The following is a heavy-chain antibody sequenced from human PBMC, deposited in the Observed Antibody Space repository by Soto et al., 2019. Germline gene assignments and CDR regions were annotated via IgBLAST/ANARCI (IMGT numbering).Heavy chain of an antibody. Sequence: SETLSLTCTVSGGSISSSSYYWGWIRQPPGKGLEWIGSIYYSGSTYYNPSLKSRVTISVDTSKNQFSLKLGSVTAADTAVYYCAGERWTGYSSSEDRKSNWFDPWGQGTLVTVSS. CDR1: GGSISSSSYY. J-gene: IGHJ5*02. D-gene: IGHD6-13*01. CDR2: IYYSGST. V-gene: IGHV4-39*02. CDR3: AGERWTGYSSSEDRKSNWFDP.